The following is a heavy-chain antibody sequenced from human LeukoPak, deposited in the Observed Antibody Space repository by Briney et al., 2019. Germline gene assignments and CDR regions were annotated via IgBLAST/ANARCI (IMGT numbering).Heavy chain of an antibody. J-gene: IGHJ4*02. CDR3: AREKQKYSSGWYCLDY. CDR1: GFTFSTYG. V-gene: IGHV3-33*01. Sequence: GGSLRLSCAASGFTFSTYGLHWVRQAPGKGLEWVALIWYDGSNKYYADSVKGRFTISRDNSKDTLYLQMNSLRAEDTAVYYCAREKQKYSSGWYCLDYWGQGTLVTVSS. CDR2: IWYDGSNK. D-gene: IGHD6-19*01.